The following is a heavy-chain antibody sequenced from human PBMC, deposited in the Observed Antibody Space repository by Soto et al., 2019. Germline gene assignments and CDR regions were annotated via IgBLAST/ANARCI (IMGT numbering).Heavy chain of an antibody. V-gene: IGHV3-21*01. CDR2: ISKSDYT. CDR1: GFASNNYG. J-gene: IGHJ4*02. Sequence: GGSLRLSCTVSGFASNNYGINWVRQAPGKGLEWVSSISKSDYTYNSDSVKGRFAISSDNAKSSVSLQTNTLRIEDTAVYYCAREGSIIILAESELWCQGALVTVSS. D-gene: IGHD2-15*01. CDR3: AREGSIIILAESEL.